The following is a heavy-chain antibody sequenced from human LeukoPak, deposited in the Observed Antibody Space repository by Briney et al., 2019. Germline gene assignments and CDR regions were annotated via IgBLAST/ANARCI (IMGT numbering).Heavy chain of an antibody. CDR3: AFYYYDSSGYYSDDY. Sequence: SVKVSCKASGGTFSSYAISWVRQAPGQGLEWMGGIIPIFGTANYAQKFQGRVTITADESTSTAYMELSSLRSEDTAVYYCAFYYYDSSGYYSDDYWGQGTLVTVSS. D-gene: IGHD3-22*01. CDR2: IIPIFGTA. J-gene: IGHJ4*02. CDR1: GGTFSSYA. V-gene: IGHV1-69*13.